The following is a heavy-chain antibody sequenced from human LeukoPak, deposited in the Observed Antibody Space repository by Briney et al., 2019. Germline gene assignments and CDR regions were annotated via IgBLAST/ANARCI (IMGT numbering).Heavy chain of an antibody. Sequence: SETLSLTCAVYGGSFSGYYWSWIRQPPGKGLEWIGEINDIGNTNYDPSLRSRVTISVDTSKNQFSLSLTSATAADTAVYFCARLGSVGYYNYQYMDIWGHGTTVTVSS. CDR2: INDIGNT. D-gene: IGHD3-10*01. V-gene: IGHV4-34*01. J-gene: IGHJ6*03. CDR3: ARLGSVGYYNYQYMDI. CDR1: GGSFSGYY.